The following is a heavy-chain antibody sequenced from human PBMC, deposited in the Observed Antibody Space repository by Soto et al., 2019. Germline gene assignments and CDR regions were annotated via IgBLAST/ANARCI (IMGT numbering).Heavy chain of an antibody. J-gene: IGHJ5*02. CDR3: GRPPSYWHGGGGWFDP. D-gene: IGHD2-8*02. CDR2: IGTQHDT. V-gene: IGHV3-13*01. Sequence: VQLVESGGGLVQPGGSLRLSCAASGFTFSAYDMHWVRQATGKGLEWVSAIGTQHDTYYPDAVKGRFTISRENDKNSLYLQMNSLRVGDTAWYYCGRPPSYWHGGGGWFDPWGQGTLVTVSS. CDR1: GFTFSAYD.